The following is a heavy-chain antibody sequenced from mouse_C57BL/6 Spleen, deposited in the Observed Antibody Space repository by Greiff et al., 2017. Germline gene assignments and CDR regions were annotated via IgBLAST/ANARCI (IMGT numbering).Heavy chain of an antibody. CDR1: GYTFTSYW. Sequence: QFQLQQPGAELVRPGSSVKLSCKASGYTFTSYWMHWVKQRPIQGLEWIGNIDPSDSETHYNQKFKVKATLTVDKSSSTAYMQLSSLTSEDSAVYYCARSTTVQYFDVWGTGTTVTVSS. D-gene: IGHD1-1*01. V-gene: IGHV1-52*01. CDR2: IDPSDSET. CDR3: ARSTTVQYFDV. J-gene: IGHJ1*03.